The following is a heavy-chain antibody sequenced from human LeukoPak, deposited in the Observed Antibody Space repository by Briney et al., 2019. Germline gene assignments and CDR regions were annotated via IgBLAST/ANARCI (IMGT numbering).Heavy chain of an antibody. V-gene: IGHV1-8*01. Sequence: ASVKVSCKASGYTFTSYDINWVRQATGQGLEWMGWTNPNSGNTGYAQKFQGRATMTRNTSISTAYMELSSLRSEDTAVYYCARGVGSSSPFDYWGQGTLVTVSS. CDR3: ARGVGSSSPFDY. CDR2: TNPNSGNT. D-gene: IGHD6-6*01. CDR1: GYTFTSYD. J-gene: IGHJ4*02.